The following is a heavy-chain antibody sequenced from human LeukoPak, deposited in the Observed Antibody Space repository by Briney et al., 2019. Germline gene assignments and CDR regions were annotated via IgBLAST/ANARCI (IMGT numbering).Heavy chain of an antibody. D-gene: IGHD3-3*01. CDR2: IDSSSATT. V-gene: IGHV3-48*01. Sequence: GGSLRLSCAASGFTFSRYSMTWVRQAPGKGLEWVSYIDSSSATTYYADSVKGRFIISRDNAQNSLFLQINSLRAEDTAVYYCAGSTLWSGISQYWGQGTLVTVSS. J-gene: IGHJ1*01. CDR3: AGSTLWSGISQY. CDR1: GFTFSRYS.